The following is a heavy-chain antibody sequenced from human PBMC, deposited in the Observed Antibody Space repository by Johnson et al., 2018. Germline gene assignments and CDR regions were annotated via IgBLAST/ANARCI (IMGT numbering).Heavy chain of an antibody. D-gene: IGHD3-3*01. V-gene: IGHV3-30*18. CDR3: AKNTAEYYDFSTGYWGGNWFDP. CDR1: GFTFSSYG. J-gene: IGHJ5*02. CDR2: ISYDGSNK. Sequence: QVQLVESGGGVVQPGKSLRLSCAASGFTFSSYGMHWVRQAPGKGLEWVAVISYDGSNKYYTDSVKGRFTISRDNSKNTLYLQMNSLRAEDTAVYYCAKNTAEYYDFSTGYWGGNWFDPWGQGTLVTVSS.